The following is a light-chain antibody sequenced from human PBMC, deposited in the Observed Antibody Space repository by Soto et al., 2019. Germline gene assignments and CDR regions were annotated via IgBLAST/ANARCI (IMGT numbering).Light chain of an antibody. Sequence: EIVLTQSPATLSLSPGERATLSCRASQSVSSYLAWYQQKPGQAPRLLIYGASTRATGIPARFSGSGSGTEFTLTISSLEPEDFAVYYCQQRSNWLWTFGQGTKVDIK. V-gene: IGKV3-11*01. CDR3: QQRSNWLWT. CDR1: QSVSSY. J-gene: IGKJ1*01. CDR2: GAS.